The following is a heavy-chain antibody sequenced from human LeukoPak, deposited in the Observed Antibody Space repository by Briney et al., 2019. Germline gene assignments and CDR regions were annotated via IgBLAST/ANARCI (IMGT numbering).Heavy chain of an antibody. Sequence: GGSLRLSCAAPGFTFEEYGMHWVRQAPGKGLEWVSFISRDGSSTDYPDSVKGRFTISRDNSRNSLYLQMNSLRPEDTALYYCVKAAGYSSFVLDYFDYWGQGALVTVSS. D-gene: IGHD6-19*01. CDR3: VKAAGYSSFVLDYFDY. CDR1: GFTFEEYG. CDR2: ISRDGSST. J-gene: IGHJ4*02. V-gene: IGHV3-43*02.